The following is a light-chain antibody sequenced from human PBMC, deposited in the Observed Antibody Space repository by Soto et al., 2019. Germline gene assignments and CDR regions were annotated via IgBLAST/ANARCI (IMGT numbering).Light chain of an antibody. CDR1: QSVSSN. J-gene: IGKJ4*01. Sequence: EILLAQSRASLCVYPGEIATRSSRSSQSVSSNLAWYQQKPGQAPRLLIYGASTRATGCPARVSGSGSGTEFTLTISSLQSEDFAVYYCQQYKNWPLTVGGGTKVDIK. CDR2: GAS. V-gene: IGKV3-15*01. CDR3: QQYKNWPLT.